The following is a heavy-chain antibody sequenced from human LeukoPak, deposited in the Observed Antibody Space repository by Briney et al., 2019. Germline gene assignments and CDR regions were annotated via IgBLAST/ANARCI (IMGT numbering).Heavy chain of an antibody. Sequence: SGGSLRLSCAASGFTFSDYYMSWIRQAPGKGLEWVSYISSSGSTIYYADSVKGRFTISRDNAKNSLYLQMNSLRAEDTALYYCAKDRLELRDYYYGMDVWGQGTTVTVSS. CDR1: GFTFSDYY. D-gene: IGHD1-7*01. CDR2: ISSSGSTI. J-gene: IGHJ6*02. V-gene: IGHV3-11*01. CDR3: AKDRLELRDYYYGMDV.